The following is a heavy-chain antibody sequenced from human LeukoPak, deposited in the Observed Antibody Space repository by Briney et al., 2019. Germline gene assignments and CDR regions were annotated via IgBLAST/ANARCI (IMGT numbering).Heavy chain of an antibody. J-gene: IGHJ3*02. CDR1: GYTFTGYY. Sequence: VASVKVSCKASGYTFTGYYMHWVRQAPGQGLEWMGWINPNSGGTNYAQKFQGRVTMTRDTSISTAYMELSRLRSDDTAVYYCARLRLGEFDAFDIWGQGTMVTVSS. CDR3: ARLRLGEFDAFDI. D-gene: IGHD3-16*01. CDR2: INPNSGGT. V-gene: IGHV1-2*02.